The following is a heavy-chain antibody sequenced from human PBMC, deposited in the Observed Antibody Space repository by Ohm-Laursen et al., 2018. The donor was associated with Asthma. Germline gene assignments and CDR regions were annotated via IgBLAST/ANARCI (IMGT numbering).Heavy chain of an antibody. CDR1: GFTFSSYG. CDR3: ARDLGVPAAEYYYYGMDV. CDR2: ISYDGSNK. J-gene: IGHJ6*02. V-gene: IGHV3-30*03. Sequence: SLRLSCSASGFTFSSYGMHWVRQAPGKGLEWVAVISYDGSNKYYADSVKGRFTISRDNSKNTLYLQMNSLRAEDTAVYYCARDLGVPAAEYYYYGMDVWGQGSTVTVSS. D-gene: IGHD2-2*01.